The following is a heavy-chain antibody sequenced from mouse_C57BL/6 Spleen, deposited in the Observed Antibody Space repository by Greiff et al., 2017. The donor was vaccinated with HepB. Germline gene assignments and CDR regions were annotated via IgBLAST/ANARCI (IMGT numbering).Heavy chain of an antibody. CDR1: GYTFTSYW. J-gene: IGHJ2*01. CDR2: IYPSDSET. CDR3: ARSRQLTFDY. D-gene: IGHD3-2*02. V-gene: IGHV1-61*01. Sequence: VQLQQPGAELVRPGSSVKLSCKASGYTFTSYWMDWVKQRPGQGLEWIGNIYPSDSETHYNQKFKDKATLTVDKSSSTAYMQLSSLTSEDSAVYYCARSRQLTFDYWGQGTTLTVSS.